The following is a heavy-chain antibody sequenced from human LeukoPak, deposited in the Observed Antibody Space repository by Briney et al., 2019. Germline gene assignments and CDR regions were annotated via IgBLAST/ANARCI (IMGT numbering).Heavy chain of an antibody. V-gene: IGHV3-23*01. D-gene: IGHD6-19*01. CDR2: ISGSGGST. CDR1: GFTFSSYA. CDR3: AKVRSSGWYPSGFDY. J-gene: IGHJ4*02. Sequence: PGGSLRLSCAASGFTFSSYAMSWVRQAPGKGLEWVSAISGSGGSTYYADSVKGRFTISRDNSKNTLYLQMSSLRAEDTAVYYCAKVRSSGWYPSGFDYWGQGTLVTVSS.